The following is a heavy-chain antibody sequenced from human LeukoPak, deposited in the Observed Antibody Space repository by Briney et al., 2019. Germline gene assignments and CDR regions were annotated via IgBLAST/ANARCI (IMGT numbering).Heavy chain of an antibody. V-gene: IGHV1-46*01. CDR1: GYTFTSYY. CDR2: IHLRDGTT. D-gene: IGHD6-19*01. CDR3: ARSASGWHYFDY. Sequence: EASVKVSCKASGYTFTSYYMHWVRQAPGQGLEWMGIIHLRDGTTSYAQKFQGRVTMTRDTSTSTVYMELTSLRSEDTAVYYCARSASGWHYFDYWGQGTLVTVSS. J-gene: IGHJ4*02.